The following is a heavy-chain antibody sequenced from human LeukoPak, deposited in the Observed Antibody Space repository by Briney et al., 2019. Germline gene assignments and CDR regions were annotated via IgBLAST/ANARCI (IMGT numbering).Heavy chain of an antibody. CDR1: GYTFTGYY. CDR2: ISPNSGGT. CDR3: ARRGQGYDSSGYYVA. V-gene: IGHV1-2*02. J-gene: IGHJ4*02. D-gene: IGHD3-22*01. Sequence: ASVKVSCKASGYTFTGYYMHWVRQAPGQGLEWMGWISPNSGGTNYAQKFQGRVTMTRDTSISTAYMELSRLRSDDTAVYYCARRGQGYDSSGYYVAWGQGTLVTVSS.